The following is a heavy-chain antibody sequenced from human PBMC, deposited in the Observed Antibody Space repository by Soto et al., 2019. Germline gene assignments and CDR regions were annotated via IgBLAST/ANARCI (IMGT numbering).Heavy chain of an antibody. D-gene: IGHD2-2*01. CDR3: ARVWEGRHAGGVPATSPPADY. CDR2: ISSSSSDI. Sequence: EVQLVESGGGLVKPGGSLRLSCAASGFTFSSYSMNWVRQAPGQGLEWVSSISSSSSDIYYADSMKGRFTISRDNAKNSLYLQMNSLRAEDTAVYYCARVWEGRHAGGVPATSPPADYWCQGTLVTVSS. J-gene: IGHJ4*02. V-gene: IGHV3-21*01. CDR1: GFTFSSYS.